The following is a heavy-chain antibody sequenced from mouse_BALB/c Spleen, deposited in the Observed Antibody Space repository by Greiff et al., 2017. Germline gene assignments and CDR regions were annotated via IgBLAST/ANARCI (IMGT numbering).Heavy chain of an antibody. CDR2: ISYSGST. D-gene: IGHD2-1*01. CDR3: ESRGNSSWFAY. Sequence: VQLQQSGPGLVKPSQSLSLTCTATGYSITSDYAWNWIRQFPGNKLEWMGYISYSGSTSSNPSLKSRISITRDTSKNQFFLQLNSVTTEDTATYYCESRGNSSWFAYWGQGTLVTVSA. V-gene: IGHV3-2*02. CDR1: GYSITSDYA. J-gene: IGHJ3*01.